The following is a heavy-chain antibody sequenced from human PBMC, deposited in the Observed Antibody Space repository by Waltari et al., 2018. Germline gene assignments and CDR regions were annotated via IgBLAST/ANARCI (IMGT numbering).Heavy chain of an antibody. V-gene: IGHV3-21*01. J-gene: IGHJ4*02. CDR2: ISSSTTYI. CDR3: VSGGWGFYFDY. D-gene: IGHD7-27*01. Sequence: EVQLVESGGGLVKPGGSLSISCGASGFSFGSYSMNWVRQAPGKGLEWVSSISSSTTYIHYADSVKGRFTISRDNAKNSLYLQMNSLRVEDTAVYYCVSGGWGFYFDYWGQGTVVTVSS. CDR1: GFSFGSYS.